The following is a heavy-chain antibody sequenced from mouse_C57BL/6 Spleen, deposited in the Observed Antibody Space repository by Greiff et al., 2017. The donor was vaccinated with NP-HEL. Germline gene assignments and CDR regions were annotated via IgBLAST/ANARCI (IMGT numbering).Heavy chain of an antibody. CDR1: GYAFSSYW. D-gene: IGHD2-3*01. J-gene: IGHJ2*01. Sequence: VQLQQSGAELVKPGASVKISCKASGYAFSSYWMNWVKQRPGKGLEWIGQIYPGDGDTNYNGKFKGKATLTADKSSSTAYMQLSSLTSEDSAVYCCARGWESLNCDDWGQGTTLTVSS. CDR3: ARGWESLNCDD. V-gene: IGHV1-80*01. CDR2: IYPGDGDT.